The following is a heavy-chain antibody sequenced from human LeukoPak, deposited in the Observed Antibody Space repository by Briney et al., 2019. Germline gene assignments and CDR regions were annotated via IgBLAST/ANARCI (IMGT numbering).Heavy chain of an antibody. CDR3: ARDREEYDFWSGYSYYYMDV. CDR2: VSGSGGST. D-gene: IGHD3-3*01. J-gene: IGHJ6*03. V-gene: IGHV3-23*01. CDR1: GFTFSSYA. Sequence: GGSLRLSCAASGFTFSSYAMSWVRQAPGKGLEWVSAVSGSGGSTYYADSVKGRFTISRDNSKNTLYLQMNSLRAEDTAVYYCARDREEYDFWSGYSYYYMDVWGKGTTVTVSS.